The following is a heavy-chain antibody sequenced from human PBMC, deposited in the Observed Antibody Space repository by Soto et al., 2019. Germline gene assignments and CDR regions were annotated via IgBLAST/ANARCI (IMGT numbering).Heavy chain of an antibody. CDR1: EGSMNNYV. CDR2: IHVTGNT. D-gene: IGHD1-20*01. CDR3: ARGPFFARYQPFDP. V-gene: IGHV4-59*01. J-gene: IGHJ5*02. Sequence: SEILCLTCNVSEGSMNNYVRSWIRQTPGDGLEWIGYIHVTGNTYHNPSLKSPVTISIDASKTQFFLTLTSVTAADTAVYYCARGPFFARYQPFDPWGQGTLVTVSS.